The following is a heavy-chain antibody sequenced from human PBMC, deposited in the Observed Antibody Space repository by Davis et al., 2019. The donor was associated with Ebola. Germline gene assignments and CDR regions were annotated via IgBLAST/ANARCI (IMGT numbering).Heavy chain of an antibody. CDR3: AKDMHSSGWVFDY. CDR1: GFTFSDYY. D-gene: IGHD6-19*01. V-gene: IGHV3-11*01. Sequence: GGSLRLSCAASGFTFSDYYMSWIRQAPGKGLEWVSYISSSGGTIYYADSVKGRFTISRDNAKNSLYLQMNSLRAEDTALYYCAKDMHSSGWVFDYWGQGTLVTVSS. CDR2: ISSSGGTI. J-gene: IGHJ4*02.